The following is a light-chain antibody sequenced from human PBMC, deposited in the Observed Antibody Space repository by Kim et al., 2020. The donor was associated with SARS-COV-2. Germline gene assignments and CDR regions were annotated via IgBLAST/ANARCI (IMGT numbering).Light chain of an antibody. CDR1: KLGDKY. J-gene: IGLJ2*01. CDR3: QAWDSSTGGV. V-gene: IGLV3-1*01. CDR2: QDS. Sequence: SYELTQPPSVSVSPGQTASITCSGDKLGDKYACWYQQKPGQSPVLVIYQDSKRPSGIPERFSGSNSGNTAPLTISGTQAMDEADYYCQAWDSSTGGVFGGGTQLTVL.